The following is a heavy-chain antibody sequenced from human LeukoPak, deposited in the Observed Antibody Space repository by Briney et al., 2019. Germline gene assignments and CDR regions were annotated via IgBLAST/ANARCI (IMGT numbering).Heavy chain of an antibody. CDR1: GASISSYY. Sequence: PSETLSLTCTVSGASISSYYWSWIRQPPGKGLEWIGYIYYSGSTNYNPSLKSRVTISVDTSKNQFSLKLSSVTAADTAMYYCARFEVSGWYLFDYWGRGTLVIVSS. V-gene: IGHV4-59*08. D-gene: IGHD6-19*01. CDR3: ARFEVSGWYLFDY. CDR2: IYYSGST. J-gene: IGHJ4*02.